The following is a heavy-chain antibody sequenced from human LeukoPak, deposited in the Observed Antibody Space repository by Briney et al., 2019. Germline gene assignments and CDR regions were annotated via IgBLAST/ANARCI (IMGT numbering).Heavy chain of an antibody. J-gene: IGHJ4*02. Sequence: PGRSLRLSCAASGLTFRDSAMHWVRQVPGKGLEWVSSISWNSDNIDYVDSVKGRLTISRDNAKNSLYLQMNSLRPEDTAFYYCAKEGSVCTNGICRYFDFWGQGALVTVSS. V-gene: IGHV3-9*01. D-gene: IGHD2-8*01. CDR1: GLTFRDSA. CDR3: AKEGSVCTNGICRYFDF. CDR2: ISWNSDNI.